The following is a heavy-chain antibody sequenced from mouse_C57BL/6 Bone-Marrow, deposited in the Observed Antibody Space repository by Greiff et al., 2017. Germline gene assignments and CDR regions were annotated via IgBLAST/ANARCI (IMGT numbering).Heavy chain of an antibody. CDR2: ISSGGSYT. Sequence: EVMLVESGGDLVKPGGSLKLSCAASGFTFSSYGMSWVRQTPDKRLEWVATISSGGSYTYYPDSVKGRCTISRDNAKTTLYLQLSTLQSEDTAMYYCASPYYYGSSYYARDYWGQGTSVTVSS. V-gene: IGHV5-6*01. J-gene: IGHJ4*01. CDR1: GFTFSSYG. D-gene: IGHD1-1*01. CDR3: ASPYYYGSSYYARDY.